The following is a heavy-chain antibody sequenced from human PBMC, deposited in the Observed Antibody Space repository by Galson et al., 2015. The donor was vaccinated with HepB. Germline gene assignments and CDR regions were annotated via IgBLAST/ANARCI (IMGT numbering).Heavy chain of an antibody. CDR1: GFTFSSYA. V-gene: IGHV3-23*01. J-gene: IGHJ4*02. CDR2: TSGSGDST. CDR3: VTGTYRSGWYV. D-gene: IGHD6-19*01. Sequence: SLRLSCAASGFTFSSYAMSWVRQAPGKGPEWVAATSGSGDSTHYADSVKGRFSISRDNSKNTLSLQMNSLRADDTAAYYCVTGTYRSGWYVWGQGTLVTVSS.